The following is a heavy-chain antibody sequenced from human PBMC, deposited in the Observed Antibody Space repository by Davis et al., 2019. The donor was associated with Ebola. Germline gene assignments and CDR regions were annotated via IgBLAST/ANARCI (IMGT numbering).Heavy chain of an antibody. Sequence: GGSLRLSCAASGFTFSSYAMSWVRQAPGKGLEWVAYISGSGNTILYADSVRGRFTISRENTKNSLYLQMNGLRAEDTALYYCAREGQIHWGQGTLVTVSS. CDR1: GFTFSSYA. CDR2: ISGSGNTI. V-gene: IGHV3-48*04. J-gene: IGHJ4*02. CDR3: AREGQIH.